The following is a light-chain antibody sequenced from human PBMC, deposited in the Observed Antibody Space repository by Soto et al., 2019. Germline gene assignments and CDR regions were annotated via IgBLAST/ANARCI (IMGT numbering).Light chain of an antibody. CDR1: QSISSN. CDR2: DAS. J-gene: IGKJ1*01. CDR3: QQYNYWPGT. V-gene: IGKV3-15*01. Sequence: EIVMTQSPATLSVSPGERATLSCRASQSISSNLAWFQQKPGQAPRLLIYDASTMATGFPARFSGSGSGTEFTLTINSLQSEDFAVYYCQQYNYWPGTFGQGTKVDIK.